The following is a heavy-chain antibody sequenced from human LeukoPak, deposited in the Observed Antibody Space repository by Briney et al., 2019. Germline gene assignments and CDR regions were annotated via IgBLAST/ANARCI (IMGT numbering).Heavy chain of an antibody. J-gene: IGHJ4*02. Sequence: GGSLRLSCAASGFTFSSYSMNWVRQAPGKGLEWVSSISSSSSYIYYPDSVKGRFTISRDNAKNSLYLQMNSLRAEDTAVYYCARELAAAAHFDYWGQGTLVTVSS. CDR1: GFTFSSYS. D-gene: IGHD6-13*01. V-gene: IGHV3-21*01. CDR2: ISSSSSYI. CDR3: ARELAAAAHFDY.